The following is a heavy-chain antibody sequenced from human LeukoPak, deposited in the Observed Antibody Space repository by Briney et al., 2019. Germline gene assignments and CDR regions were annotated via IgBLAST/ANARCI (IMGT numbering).Heavy chain of an antibody. CDR2: IWYNGSNK. Sequence: PGGSLRLSCAASGFTFSSYAMSWVRQAPGKGLEWVAVIWYNGSNKYYADSVKGRFTISRDNSKNTLYLQMNSLRAEDTAVYYCARDSAPDIVVVVAADGIDYWGQGTLVTVSS. V-gene: IGHV3-33*08. J-gene: IGHJ4*02. CDR1: GFTFSSYA. D-gene: IGHD2-15*01. CDR3: ARDSAPDIVVVVAADGIDY.